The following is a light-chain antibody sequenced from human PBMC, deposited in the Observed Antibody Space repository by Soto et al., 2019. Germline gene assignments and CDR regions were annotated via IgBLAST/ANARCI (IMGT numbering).Light chain of an antibody. Sequence: ELTQPPSVSVSPGQTARITCSGDALPKQYAYWYQQKPGQAPVLVIYKDSERPSGIPERFSGSSSGTTVTLTISGVQAEDEADYYCQSADSSGTYPVFGGGTKLTVL. V-gene: IGLV3-25*02. CDR1: ALPKQY. CDR2: KDS. CDR3: QSADSSGTYPV. J-gene: IGLJ2*01.